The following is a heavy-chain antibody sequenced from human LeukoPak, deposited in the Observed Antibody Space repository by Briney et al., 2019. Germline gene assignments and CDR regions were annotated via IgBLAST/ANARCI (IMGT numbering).Heavy chain of an antibody. CDR1: GFTFSDYY. J-gene: IGHJ4*02. CDR2: ISGSGGST. Sequence: PGGSLRLSCAASGFTFSDYYMSWVRQAPGKGLEWVSAISGSGGSTYYADSVKGRFTISRDNSKNTLYLQMNSLRAEDTAVYYCAKDPQPSMIVVVILFDYWGQGTLVTVSS. V-gene: IGHV3-23*01. D-gene: IGHD3-22*01. CDR3: AKDPQPSMIVVVILFDY.